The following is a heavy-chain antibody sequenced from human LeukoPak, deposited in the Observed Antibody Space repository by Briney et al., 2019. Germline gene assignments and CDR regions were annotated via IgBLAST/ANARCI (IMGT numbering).Heavy chain of an antibody. D-gene: IGHD2-15*01. Sequence: SVKVSCTTSGGTFSSYAISWVRQAPGQGLEWMGGIIPIFGTANYAQKFQGRVTITADESTSTAYMELSSLRSEDTAVYYCAREGYCSGGSCYSRWFDPWGQGTLVTVSS. CDR2: IIPIFGTA. CDR1: GGTFSSYA. J-gene: IGHJ5*02. V-gene: IGHV1-69*13. CDR3: AREGYCSGGSCYSRWFDP.